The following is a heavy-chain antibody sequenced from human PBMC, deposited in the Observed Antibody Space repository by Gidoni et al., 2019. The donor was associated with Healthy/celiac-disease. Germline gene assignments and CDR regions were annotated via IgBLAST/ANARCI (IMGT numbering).Heavy chain of an antibody. Sequence: QVQLQESGPGLVKPSETLSLTCTVSGGSISSYYWSWIRQPPGKGLEWIGYIYYSGSTNYNPSLKSRVTISVDTSKNQFSLKLSSVTAADTAVYYCARLRSGYKVHYYYYYGMDVWGQGTTVTVSS. CDR3: ARLRSGYKVHYYYYYGMDV. CDR1: GGSISSYY. CDR2: IYYSGST. V-gene: IGHV4-59*08. D-gene: IGHD5-12*01. J-gene: IGHJ6*02.